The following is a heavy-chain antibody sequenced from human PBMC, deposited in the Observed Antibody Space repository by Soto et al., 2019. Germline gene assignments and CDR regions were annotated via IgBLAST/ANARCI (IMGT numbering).Heavy chain of an antibody. V-gene: IGHV4-39*01. Sequence: PSETLSLTCTVSGGSISSSSYYWGWIRQPPGKGLEWIGSIYYSGSTYYNPSLKSRVTISVDTSKNQFSLKLSSATAADTAVYYCAKNVLRFLESMNRFDPWGQGTLVTVSS. CDR2: IYYSGST. D-gene: IGHD3-3*01. CDR1: GGSISSSSYY. J-gene: IGHJ5*02. CDR3: AKNVLRFLESMNRFDP.